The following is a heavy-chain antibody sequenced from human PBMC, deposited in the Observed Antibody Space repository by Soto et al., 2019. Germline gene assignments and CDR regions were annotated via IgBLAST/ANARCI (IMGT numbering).Heavy chain of an antibody. D-gene: IGHD6-13*01. CDR1: GFTFSDYG. CDR2: TSHDGRNK. Sequence: GGSLRLSCEGSGFTFSDYGMHWLRQAPGKGPEWVALTSHDGRNKYYADSVKGRFAISRDNSKNTLFLQMDSLRPEDTATYYCAKDLHKKSWSFPGSWGQGTLVTVSS. J-gene: IGHJ4*02. CDR3: AKDLHKKSWSFPGS. V-gene: IGHV3-30*18.